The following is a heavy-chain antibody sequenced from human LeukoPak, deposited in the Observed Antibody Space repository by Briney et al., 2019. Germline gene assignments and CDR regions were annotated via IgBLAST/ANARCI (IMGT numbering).Heavy chain of an antibody. J-gene: IGHJ4*02. CDR3: ARGGRFLEWSDPDYGSGSYEDFDY. Sequence: ASVKVSCKASGGTFSSYAISWVRQAPGQGLEWMGGIIPIFGTANYAQKFQGRVTITADESTSTAYMELSSLGSEDTAVYYCARGGRFLEWSDPDYGSGSYEDFDYWGQGTLVTVSS. CDR2: IIPIFGTA. D-gene: IGHD3-10*01. V-gene: IGHV1-69*13. CDR1: GGTFSSYA.